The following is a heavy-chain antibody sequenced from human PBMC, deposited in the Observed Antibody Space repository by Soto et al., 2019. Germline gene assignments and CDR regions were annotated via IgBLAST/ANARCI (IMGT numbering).Heavy chain of an antibody. V-gene: IGHV1-69*06. Sequence: GASVKVSCKASGGTFISYAISWVRQAPGQGLEWMGGIIPIFGTANYAQKFQGRVTITADKYKSTAYMELSSLRSEDTAVYYCARDGGYCSSTSCYGTYYYYGMDVWGQGTTVTVSS. J-gene: IGHJ6*02. CDR2: IIPIFGTA. D-gene: IGHD2-2*01. CDR1: GGTFISYA. CDR3: ARDGGYCSSTSCYGTYYYYGMDV.